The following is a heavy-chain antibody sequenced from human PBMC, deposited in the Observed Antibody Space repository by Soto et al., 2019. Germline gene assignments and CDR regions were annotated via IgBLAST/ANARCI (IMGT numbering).Heavy chain of an antibody. CDR1: GYTFTSYG. CDR3: AREGLVLVPTTVNSDYYYYAMDV. J-gene: IGHJ6*02. D-gene: IGHD2-2*01. V-gene: IGHV1-18*01. CDR2: ISPYTAKS. Sequence: GASVKVSCKASGYTFTSYGISWVRQAPGQGLEWMGWISPYTAKSNYAQKFQGRVTITADESTSTAYMELSSLRSEDTAVYYCAREGLVLVPTTVNSDYYYYAMDVWGQGTTVTVSS.